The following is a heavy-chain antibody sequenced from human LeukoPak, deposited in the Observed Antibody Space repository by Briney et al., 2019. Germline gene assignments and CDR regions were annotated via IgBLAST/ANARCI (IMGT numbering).Heavy chain of an antibody. CDR1: GGSISSGGYY. V-gene: IGHV4-31*03. D-gene: IGHD2-21*01. CDR2: IYYSGST. Sequence: MTSETLSLTCTVSGGSISSGGYYWSWIRQHPGKGLEWIGYIYYSGSTYYNPSLKSRVTISVDTSKNQFSLKLSSVTAADTAVYYCARDEIAAGVDVWGQGTTVTVSS. CDR3: ARDEIAAGVDV. J-gene: IGHJ6*02.